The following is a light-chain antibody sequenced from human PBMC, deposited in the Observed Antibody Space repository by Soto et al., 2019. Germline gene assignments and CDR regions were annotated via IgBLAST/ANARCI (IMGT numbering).Light chain of an antibody. V-gene: IGLV2-23*01. J-gene: IGLJ3*02. Sequence: QSALTQPASVSGSPGQSITISCTGTSSDVGSYNLVSWYQQHPGKAPKLMIYEGSKRPSGVSNRFSGSKSGNTASLIISGLQAEDEADYYCCSYAGSSTWVFGGGTKVTVL. CDR3: CSYAGSSTWV. CDR2: EGS. CDR1: SSDVGSYNL.